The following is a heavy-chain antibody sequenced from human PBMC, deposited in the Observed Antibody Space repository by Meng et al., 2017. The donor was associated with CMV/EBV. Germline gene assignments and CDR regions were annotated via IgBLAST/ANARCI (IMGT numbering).Heavy chain of an antibody. V-gene: IGHV1-46*01. CDR1: GYTFTSYY. CDR3: ATQPKGAAGTVDY. Sequence: ASVKVSCKASGYTFTSYYMHWGRQAPGQGREGMGIINPSGGSTSYAQKFQSRVTMTRDTSTSTVYMELSSLRSEDTAVYYCATQPKGAAGTVDYWGQGTLVTVSS. CDR2: INPSGGST. J-gene: IGHJ4*02. D-gene: IGHD6-13*01.